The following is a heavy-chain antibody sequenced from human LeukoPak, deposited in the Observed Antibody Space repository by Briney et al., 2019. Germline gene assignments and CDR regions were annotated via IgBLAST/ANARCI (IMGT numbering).Heavy chain of an antibody. J-gene: IGHJ4*02. CDR1: GFTFSSYW. CDR3: ATDHKGIIDY. V-gene: IGHV3-7*01. CDR2: IKEDESEK. Sequence: GGSLRLSCAASGFTFSSYWMSWVRQAPEKGLEWVANIKEDESEKYYVDSVKGRFTISRGNAKNSLYLQMNSLRAEDTAVYYCATDHKGIIDYWGQGTLVTVSS.